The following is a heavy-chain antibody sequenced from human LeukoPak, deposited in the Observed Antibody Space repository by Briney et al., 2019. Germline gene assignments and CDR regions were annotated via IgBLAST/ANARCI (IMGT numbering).Heavy chain of an antibody. CDR2: IYYSGST. CDR1: GGSISSYY. CDR3: AIVPYSSSWNPLYY. D-gene: IGHD6-13*01. J-gene: IGHJ4*02. V-gene: IGHV4-59*08. Sequence: PSETLSLICTVSGGSISSYYWSWIRQPPGKGLEWIGYIYYSGSTNYNPSLKSRVTISVDTSKNQFSLKLSSVTAADTAVYYCAIVPYSSSWNPLYYWGQGTLVTVSS.